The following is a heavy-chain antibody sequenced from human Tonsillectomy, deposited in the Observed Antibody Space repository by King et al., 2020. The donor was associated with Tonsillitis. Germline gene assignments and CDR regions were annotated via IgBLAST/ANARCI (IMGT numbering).Heavy chain of an antibody. CDR1: GFSLSNTRMG. CDR3: ARNYYDSSGYYSWAFDI. J-gene: IGHJ3*02. V-gene: IGHV2-26*01. D-gene: IGHD3-22*01. Sequence: HVTLKESGPVLVKSPETLTLTCTVSGFSLSNTRMGVSWIRQPPGKALEWLAHIFSNDEKSYSTSLKSRLTISKDTSKSQVVLTMTNMDPVDTATYYCARNYYDSSGYYSWAFDIWGQGTMVTVSS. CDR2: IFSNDEK.